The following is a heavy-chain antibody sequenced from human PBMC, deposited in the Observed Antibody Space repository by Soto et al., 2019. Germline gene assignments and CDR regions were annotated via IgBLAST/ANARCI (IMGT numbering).Heavy chain of an antibody. Sequence: GGSLRLSCAASGFTVSSNYMSWVRQAPGKGLEWVSVIYSGGSTYYADSVKGRFTISRDNSKNTLYLQMNSLRAEDTAVYYCASQRYNGNFWSGYYFDYWGQGTLVNVSS. CDR1: GFTVSSNY. CDR2: IYSGGST. CDR3: ASQRYNGNFWSGYYFDY. D-gene: IGHD3-3*01. V-gene: IGHV3-66*04. J-gene: IGHJ4*02.